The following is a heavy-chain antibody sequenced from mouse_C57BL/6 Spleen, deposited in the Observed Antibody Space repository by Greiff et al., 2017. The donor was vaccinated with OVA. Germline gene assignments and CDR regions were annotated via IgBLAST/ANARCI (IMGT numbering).Heavy chain of an antibody. D-gene: IGHD1-1*01. V-gene: IGHV1-55*01. CDR3: ARGINYYGHYYAMDY. J-gene: IGHJ4*01. Sequence: QVQLQQPGAELVKPGASVKMSCKASGYTFTSYWITWVKQRPGQGLEWIGDIYPGSGSTNYNEKFKSKATLTVDTSSSTAYMQLSSLTSEDSAVYYCARGINYYGHYYAMDYWGQGTSVTVSS. CDR2: IYPGSGST. CDR1: GYTFTSYW.